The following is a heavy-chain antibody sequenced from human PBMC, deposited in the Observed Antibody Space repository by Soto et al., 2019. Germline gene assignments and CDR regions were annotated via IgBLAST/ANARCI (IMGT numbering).Heavy chain of an antibody. D-gene: IGHD5-12*01. CDR2: IYYSGST. CDR3: ARVSGALGAFDI. J-gene: IGHJ3*02. Sequence: SETLSLTCTVSGGSISSGGYYWSWIRQHPGKGLEWIGYIYYSGSTYYNPSLKSRVTISVDTSKNQFSLKLSSVTAADTAVYYCARVSGALGAFDIWGQGTMVTVSS. V-gene: IGHV4-31*03. CDR1: GGSISSGGYY.